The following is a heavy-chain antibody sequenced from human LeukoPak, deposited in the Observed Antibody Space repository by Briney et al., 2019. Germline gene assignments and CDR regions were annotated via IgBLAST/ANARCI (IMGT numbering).Heavy chain of an antibody. Sequence: GASVKVSCKAAGYTFTGYYMHWVRQAPGQGLEWMRRINPNSGGSNYAQKFQGRVTMTRDTSISTAYMELSRLRSDDTAVYYCARYITVGATYQHFDYWGQGTLVTVSS. V-gene: IGHV1-2*06. CDR2: INPNSGGS. J-gene: IGHJ4*02. D-gene: IGHD1-26*01. CDR1: GYTFTGYY. CDR3: ARYITVGATYQHFDY.